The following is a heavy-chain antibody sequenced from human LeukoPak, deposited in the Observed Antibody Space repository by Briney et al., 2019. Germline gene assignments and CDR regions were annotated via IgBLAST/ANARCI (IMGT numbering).Heavy chain of an antibody. J-gene: IGHJ6*03. CDR1: GYTFTSYG. V-gene: IGHV1-18*01. CDR3: ARVRIAAAPRAYYYYYYYYMDV. Sequence: ASVKVSCKASGYTFTSYGISWVRQAPGQGLEWMGWISAYNGNTNYAQKLQGRVTMTTDTSTSTAYMELRSLRSDDTAVYYCARVRIAAAPRAYYYYYYYYMDVWGKGPTVTVSS. CDR2: ISAYNGNT. D-gene: IGHD6-13*01.